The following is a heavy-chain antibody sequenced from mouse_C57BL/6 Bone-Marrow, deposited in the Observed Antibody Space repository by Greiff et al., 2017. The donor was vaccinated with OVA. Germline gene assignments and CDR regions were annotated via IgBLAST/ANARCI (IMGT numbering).Heavy chain of an antibody. CDR2: IYPGNSDT. V-gene: IGHV1-5*01. D-gene: IGHD1-1*01. J-gene: IGHJ2*01. Sequence: EVKVVESGTVLARPGASVKMSCKTSGYTFTSYWMHWVKQRPGQGLEWIGAIYPGNSDTSYNQKFKGKAKLTAVTSASTAYMELSSLTNEDSAVYYCTRSGITTVVATNYFDYWGQGTTLTVSS. CDR3: TRSGITTVVATNYFDY. CDR1: GYTFTSYW.